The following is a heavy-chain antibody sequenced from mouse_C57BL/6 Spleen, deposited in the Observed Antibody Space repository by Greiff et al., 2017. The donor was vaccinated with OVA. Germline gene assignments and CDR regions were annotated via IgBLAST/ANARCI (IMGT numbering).Heavy chain of an antibody. CDR3: ARRLLGRAMDY. Sequence: EVKVVESGGGLVKPGGSLKLSCAASGFTFSDYGMHWVRQAPEKGLEWVAYISSGSSTIYYADTVKGRFTISRDNAKNTLFLQMTSLRSEDTAMYYCARRLLGRAMDYWGQGTSVTVSS. D-gene: IGHD2-1*01. J-gene: IGHJ4*01. V-gene: IGHV5-17*01. CDR1: GFTFSDYG. CDR2: ISSGSSTI.